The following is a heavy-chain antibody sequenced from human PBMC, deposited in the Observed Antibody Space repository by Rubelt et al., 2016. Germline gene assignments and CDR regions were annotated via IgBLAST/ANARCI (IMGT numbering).Heavy chain of an antibody. CDR3: ARVGRGGYTCYDRRTNDY. Sequence: VSGGSISTFYWTWIRQPPGRGLEWIGNLSNGGSTNYKPSLKSRVTISVDTSENQFSLNLRHMTAEDTAVYYCARVGRGGYTCYDRRTNDYWGQGTLVTVSS. CDR2: LSNGGST. CDR1: GGSISTFY. V-gene: IGHV4-59*12. J-gene: IGHJ4*02. D-gene: IGHD5-12*01.